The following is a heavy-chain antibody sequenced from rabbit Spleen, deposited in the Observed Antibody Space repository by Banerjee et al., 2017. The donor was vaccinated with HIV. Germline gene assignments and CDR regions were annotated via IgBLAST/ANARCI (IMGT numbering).Heavy chain of an antibody. D-gene: IGHD8-1*01. CDR3: ARDTGSSFSSYGMDL. Sequence: QEQLVESGGGLVQPEGSLTLTCTASGFSFSSSDYMCWVRQAPGKGLEWIVCIDAFSSGYTYYASWAKGRFTISKTSSTTVTLQMTSLTAADTATYFCARDTGSSFSSYGMDLWGPGTLVTVS. V-gene: IGHV1S45*01. J-gene: IGHJ6*01. CDR1: GFSFSSSDY. CDR2: IDAFSSGYT.